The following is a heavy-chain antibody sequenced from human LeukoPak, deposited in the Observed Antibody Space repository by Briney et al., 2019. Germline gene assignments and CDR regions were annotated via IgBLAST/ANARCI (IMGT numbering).Heavy chain of an antibody. J-gene: IGHJ4*02. V-gene: IGHV4-28*06. CDR3: AGGGNYYWAPDY. CDR2: IYYSGSA. D-gene: IGHD3-22*01. Sequence: SDTLSLACIVSGYAMSSSNWWGWIRQPPGKELEWIGYIYYSGSADYNPSLKSRVTMSIHTSKNQFSLKLTSVSALDTAVYYCAGGGNYYWAPDYWGQGTLVIV. CDR1: GYAMSSSNW.